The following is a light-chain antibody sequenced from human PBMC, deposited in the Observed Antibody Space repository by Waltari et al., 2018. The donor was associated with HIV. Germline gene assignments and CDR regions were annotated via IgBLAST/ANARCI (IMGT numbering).Light chain of an antibody. Sequence: QSALTQPASVSGSPGQSITLSCTGPRTDVGAYNLVSRYQHHPGKAPKLIIYEVSYRPSGVSNRFSGSKSDNTASLTISGLQTGDEADYYCTSRTTNGARWVFGGGTQLTVL. J-gene: IGLJ3*02. CDR1: RTDVGAYNL. V-gene: IGLV2-14*01. CDR3: TSRTTNGARWV. CDR2: EVS.